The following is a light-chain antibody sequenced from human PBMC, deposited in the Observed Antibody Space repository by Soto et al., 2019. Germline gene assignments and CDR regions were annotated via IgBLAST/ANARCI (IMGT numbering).Light chain of an antibody. CDR2: KSS. V-gene: IGKV1-5*03. Sequence: ILMSQSPSSLSACVGDRVTITCRASQDLDKWLAWYQQKPGKAPNLLIYKSSTLREGVPSRFSGFGSGTEYILTIIDLHPDDFGTYYCQVYSSYWTFGQGTMVAIK. CDR3: QVYSSYWT. CDR1: QDLDKW. J-gene: IGKJ1*01.